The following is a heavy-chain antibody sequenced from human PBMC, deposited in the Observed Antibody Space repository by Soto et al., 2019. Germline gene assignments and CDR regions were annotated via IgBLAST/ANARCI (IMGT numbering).Heavy chain of an antibody. J-gene: IGHJ6*02. V-gene: IGHV6-1*01. Sequence: SQTLSLTCAISGDRVSSNSAAWNWIRQSPSRGLEWLGRTYYRSKWYNDYAVSVKSRITINPDTSKNQFSLQLNSVTPEDTAVYYCARDPGYGDYGQYYYYYGMDVWGQGTTVTVS. CDR2: TYYRSKWYN. CDR3: ARDPGYGDYGQYYYYYGMDV. CDR1: GDRVSSNSAA. D-gene: IGHD4-17*01.